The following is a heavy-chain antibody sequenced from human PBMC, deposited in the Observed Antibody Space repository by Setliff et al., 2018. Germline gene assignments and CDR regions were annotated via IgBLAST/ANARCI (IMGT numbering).Heavy chain of an antibody. V-gene: IGHV1-18*01. Sequence: ASVKVSCKASGYTFTDYGVTWVRQAPGQGLEWVGWISPYSGNTYYAPKFQGRITMTTDTSTGTAYMELRSLRSDDTAVYYCSRLVRYCTVTSCQRASGGEHWGQGTLVTVSS. CDR3: SRLVRYCTVTSCQRASGGEH. CDR1: GYTFTDYG. D-gene: IGHD2-8*02. CDR2: ISPYSGNT. J-gene: IGHJ1*01.